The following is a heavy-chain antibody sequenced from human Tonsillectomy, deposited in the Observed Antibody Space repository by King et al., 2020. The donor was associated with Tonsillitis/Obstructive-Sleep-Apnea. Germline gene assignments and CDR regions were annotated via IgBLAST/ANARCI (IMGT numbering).Heavy chain of an antibody. CDR1: GFTFSPYS. V-gene: IGHV3-21*01. CDR2: ISSSSSYI. D-gene: IGHD3-3*01. J-gene: IGHJ6*02. Sequence: EVQLVESGGGLVKPGGSLRLSCAASGFTFSPYSMNWVRQAPGKGLEWVSSISSSSSYIYYADSVKGRFTVSRDNAKNSLYLQMNSLRAVDTAVYYCAREGGLRLLEWLPDYGMDVWGQGTTVTVSS. CDR3: AREGGLRLLEWLPDYGMDV.